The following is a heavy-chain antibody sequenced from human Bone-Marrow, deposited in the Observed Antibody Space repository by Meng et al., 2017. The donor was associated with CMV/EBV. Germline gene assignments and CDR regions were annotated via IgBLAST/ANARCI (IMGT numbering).Heavy chain of an antibody. CDR1: GFPFNSYA. V-gene: IGHV3-30-3*01. CDR2: ISYDGSNK. Sequence: AASGFPFNSYAMHWVRQAPGQGLEWVALISYDGSNKYYADSVKGRFTISRDTSKNTLYLQMNSLRAEDTAVYYCARDLRGGGYYFDYWGQGTLVTVSS. CDR3: ARDLRGGGYYFDY. D-gene: IGHD3-16*01. J-gene: IGHJ4*02.